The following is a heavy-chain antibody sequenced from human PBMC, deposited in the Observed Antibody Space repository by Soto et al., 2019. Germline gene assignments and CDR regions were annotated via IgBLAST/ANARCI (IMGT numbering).Heavy chain of an antibody. Sequence: QVQLVQSGAEVKKPGASVTVSCKASGYTFTSYYMHWVRQAPGQGLEWMGIINPSGGSTSYAQKFQGRVTMTRDTSTSTVYMELSSLRSEDTAVYYCARDSGPQYYCSGGSCYPGWFDPWGQGTLVTVSS. CDR2: INPSGGST. V-gene: IGHV1-46*01. J-gene: IGHJ5*02. CDR1: GYTFTSYY. CDR3: ARDSGPQYYCSGGSCYPGWFDP. D-gene: IGHD2-15*01.